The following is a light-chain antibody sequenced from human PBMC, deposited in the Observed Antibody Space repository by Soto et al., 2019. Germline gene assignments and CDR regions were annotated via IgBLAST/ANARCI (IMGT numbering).Light chain of an antibody. J-gene: IGKJ4*01. V-gene: IGKV3-11*01. Sequence: EIVLTQSPATLSLSPGERATLSCRASRNVGNALVWYHQKRGQAPRLLIYSASNRATGIPARFSGSGSGTDFTLTISSLEPEDFAAYYCQQRSNWPPTFGGGTKVEIK. CDR3: QQRSNWPPT. CDR2: SAS. CDR1: RNVGNA.